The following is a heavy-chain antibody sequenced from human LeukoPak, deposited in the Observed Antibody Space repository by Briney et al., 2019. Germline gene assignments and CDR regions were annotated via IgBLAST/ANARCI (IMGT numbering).Heavy chain of an antibody. D-gene: IGHD3-22*01. V-gene: IGHV1-46*01. CDR2: INPSGFST. Sequence: ASVNVSCKASGYTFTSYYLQWVRQAPGQGLEWMGVINPSGFSTSYAQKFQGRVIMTRDMSTSTVYMELSSLRSDDTAVYYCARGFPPRRNYDSSGYYSYYFDHWGQGTLVTVSS. CDR1: GYTFTSYY. J-gene: IGHJ4*02. CDR3: ARGFPPRRNYDSSGYYSYYFDH.